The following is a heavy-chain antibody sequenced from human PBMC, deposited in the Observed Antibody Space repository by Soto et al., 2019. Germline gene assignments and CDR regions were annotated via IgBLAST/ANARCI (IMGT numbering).Heavy chain of an antibody. CDR2: IWSDGSNK. D-gene: IGHD3-22*01. Sequence: QVQLVESGGGVVQPGRSLRLSCAASGFTFSSYGMQRVRQAPGKGLEWVAVIWSDGSNKYYADSVKGRFTISRDNSKNTLYLQMNSLRAEDTAVYYCARYYYDSSGYYPLWGQGTLVTVSS. V-gene: IGHV3-33*01. CDR3: ARYYYDSSGYYPL. CDR1: GFTFSSYG. J-gene: IGHJ4*02.